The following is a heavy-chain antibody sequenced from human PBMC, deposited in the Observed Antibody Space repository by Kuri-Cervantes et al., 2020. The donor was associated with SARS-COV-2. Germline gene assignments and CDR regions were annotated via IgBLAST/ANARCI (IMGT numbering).Heavy chain of an antibody. V-gene: IGHV3-30*02. Sequence: GESLKISCAASGFTFSSYSMNWVRQAPGKGLEWVAFIRYDGSNKYYADSVKGRFTISRDNSKNTLYLQMNSLRAEDTAVYYCAKDQLAYDSSGFDYWGQGTLVTVSS. D-gene: IGHD3-22*01. CDR1: GFTFSSYS. J-gene: IGHJ4*02. CDR3: AKDQLAYDSSGFDY. CDR2: IRYDGSNK.